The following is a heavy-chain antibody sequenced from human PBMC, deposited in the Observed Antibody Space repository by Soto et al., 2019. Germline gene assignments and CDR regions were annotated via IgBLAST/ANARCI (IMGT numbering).Heavy chain of an antibody. V-gene: IGHV4-59*01. J-gene: IGHJ4*02. CDR3: ARRGCSSAGCPYYFDY. Sequence: SETLSLTCTVSGGSISNYYWSWIRQPPGKGLEWIGYIYYSGSTNYNPSLKSRVTISVDTSKNQFSLKLNSVTAADTAVYYCARRGCSSAGCPYYFDYWGQGTLVTVSS. D-gene: IGHD2-2*01. CDR1: GGSISNYY. CDR2: IYYSGST.